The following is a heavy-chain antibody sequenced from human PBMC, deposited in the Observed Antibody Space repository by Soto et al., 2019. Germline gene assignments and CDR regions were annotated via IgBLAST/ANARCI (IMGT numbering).Heavy chain of an antibody. CDR2: ISTHSGKT. V-gene: IGHV1-18*01. J-gene: IGHJ6*02. CDR1: GYTFTNFG. CDR3: ATDGAGAGTAGNSYYHDGFVV. D-gene: IGHD1-1*01. Sequence: ASVKVSCKASGYTFTNFGISWLRQAPGRGLEWRGWISTHSGKTDSARVLQDRTSMTADTSTGTAYLELGRLKSGGTAIYYCATDGAGAGTAGNSYYHDGFVVWG.